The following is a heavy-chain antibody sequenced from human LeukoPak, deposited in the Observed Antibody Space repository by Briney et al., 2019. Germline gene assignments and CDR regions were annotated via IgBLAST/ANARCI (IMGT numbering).Heavy chain of an antibody. D-gene: IGHD3-3*01. V-gene: IGHV3-23*01. CDR1: GFTFDDYA. CDR2: ISGSGGST. J-gene: IGHJ6*03. Sequence: GGSLRLSCAASGFTFDDYAMHWVRQAPGKGLEWVSAISGSGGSTYYADSVKGRFTISRDNSKNTLYLQMNSLRAEDTAVYYCAKAIFGVNLIGDYYYYMDVWGKGTTVTVSS. CDR3: AKAIFGVNLIGDYYYYMDV.